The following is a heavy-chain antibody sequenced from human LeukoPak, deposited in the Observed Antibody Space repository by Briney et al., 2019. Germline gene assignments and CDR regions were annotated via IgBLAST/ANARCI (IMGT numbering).Heavy chain of an antibody. CDR2: ISSSSSYI. Sequence: GGSLRLSCAASGFTFSSYSMNWVRQAPGKGLEWVSSISSSSSYIYYADSVKGRFTISRDNAKNSLYLQMNSLRAEDTAVYYCARDIPDSSGWSAYYYGTDVWGQGTTVTVSS. V-gene: IGHV3-21*01. CDR1: GFTFSSYS. D-gene: IGHD6-19*01. CDR3: ARDIPDSSGWSAYYYGTDV. J-gene: IGHJ6*02.